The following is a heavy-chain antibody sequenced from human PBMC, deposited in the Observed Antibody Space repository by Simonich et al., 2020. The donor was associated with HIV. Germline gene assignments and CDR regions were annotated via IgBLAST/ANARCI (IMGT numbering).Heavy chain of an antibody. V-gene: IGHV4-34*01. J-gene: IGHJ4*02. Sequence: QVQLQQWGAGLLKTSETLSLTCAVYGGSFSGYYWSRIRQPPGKGLEWIGETKHSGSTNYHPSLKSRVTISVDTSKNQFSLKLSSVTAADTAVYYCARRHPTTVTTPYFDYWGQGTLVTVSS. D-gene: IGHD4-17*01. CDR3: ARRHPTTVTTPYFDY. CDR1: GGSFSGYY. CDR2: TKHSGST.